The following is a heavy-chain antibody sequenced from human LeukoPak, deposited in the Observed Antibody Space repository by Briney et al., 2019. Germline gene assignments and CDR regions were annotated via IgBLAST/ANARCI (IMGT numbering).Heavy chain of an antibody. CDR2: IYTSGST. Sequence: SETLSLTCTVSGGSISSYYWNWIRQPAGKGLEWIGRIYTSGSTNYNPSLKSRVTMSVDTSKNQFSLKLSSVTAADTAVYYCAREYCTNGVCYHWYFDLWGRGTLVTVSS. D-gene: IGHD2-8*01. J-gene: IGHJ2*01. CDR3: AREYCTNGVCYHWYFDL. CDR1: GGSISSYY. V-gene: IGHV4-4*07.